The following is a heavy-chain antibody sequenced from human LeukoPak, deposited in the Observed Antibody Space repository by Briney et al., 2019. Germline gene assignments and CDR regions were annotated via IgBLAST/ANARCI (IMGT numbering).Heavy chain of an antibody. CDR1: GYTFTSYD. V-gene: IGHV1-8*01. Sequence: ASVKVSCKASGYTFTSYDINWVRQATGHGLEWMGWMNPNSGNTGYAQKFQGRVTMTRNTSISTAYMELSSLRSEDTAVYYCARRDSTVTGDYYYYYMDVWGKGTTVTVSS. CDR2: MNPNSGNT. D-gene: IGHD4-17*01. CDR3: ARRDSTVTGDYYYYYMDV. J-gene: IGHJ6*03.